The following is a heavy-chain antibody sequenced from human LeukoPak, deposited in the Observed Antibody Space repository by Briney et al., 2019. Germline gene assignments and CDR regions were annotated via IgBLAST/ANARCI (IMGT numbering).Heavy chain of an antibody. D-gene: IGHD6-19*01. V-gene: IGHV4-34*01. Sequence: PSETLSLTCAVYGGSFSGYYWSWIRQPPGKGLEWIGEINHSGSTNYNPSLKSRVTISVDTSKNQFSLKLSSVTAADTAVYYCASGRRTYSSGWYDYWGQGTLVTVSS. CDR3: ASGRRTYSSGWYDY. J-gene: IGHJ4*02. CDR1: GGSFSGYY. CDR2: INHSGST.